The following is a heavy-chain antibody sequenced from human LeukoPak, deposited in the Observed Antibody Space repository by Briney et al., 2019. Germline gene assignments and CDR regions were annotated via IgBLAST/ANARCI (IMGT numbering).Heavy chain of an antibody. CDR3: VRDQGLYDSSGNYGMDV. Sequence: GGSLRLSCAASGFTVSSNYMSWVRQAPGKGVGWVSGIYSGGSTYYADSVKGRFTISRHNSKNTLYLQMNSLRAEDTAVYYCVRDQGLYDSSGNYGMDVWGQGTTVTVSS. V-gene: IGHV3-53*04. J-gene: IGHJ6*02. CDR1: GFTVSSNY. D-gene: IGHD3-22*01. CDR2: IYSGGST.